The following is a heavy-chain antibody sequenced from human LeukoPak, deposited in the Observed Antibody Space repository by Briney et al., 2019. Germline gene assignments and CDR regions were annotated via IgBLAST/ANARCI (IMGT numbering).Heavy chain of an antibody. V-gene: IGHV1-18*01. D-gene: IGHD6-13*01. CDR3: ARGRYSSSWTPLDY. Sequence: ASVKVSCKASGYTFTSYGISWVRQALGQGLEWMGWISAYNGNTNYAQKLQGRVTMTTDTPTSTAYMELRSLRSDDTAVYYCARGRYSSSWTPLDYWGQGTLVTVSS. CDR2: ISAYNGNT. CDR1: GYTFTSYG. J-gene: IGHJ4*02.